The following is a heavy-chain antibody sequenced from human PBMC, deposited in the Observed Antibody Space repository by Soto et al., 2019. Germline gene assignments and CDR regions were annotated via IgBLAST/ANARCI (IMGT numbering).Heavy chain of an antibody. CDR3: ARDPGYCSSTSCYVGYYFDY. J-gene: IGHJ4*02. V-gene: IGHV3-33*01. Sequence: GGSLRLSCAASGFTFSSYGMHWVRQAPGKGLEWVAVIWYDGSNKYYADFVKGRFTISRDNSKNTLFLQMNSLRAEDTAVYYCARDPGYCSSTSCYVGYYFDYWGQGTLVTVSS. CDR2: IWYDGSNK. CDR1: GFTFSSYG. D-gene: IGHD2-2*03.